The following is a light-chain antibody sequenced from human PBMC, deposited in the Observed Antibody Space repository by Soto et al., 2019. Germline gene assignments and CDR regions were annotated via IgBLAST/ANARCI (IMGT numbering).Light chain of an antibody. CDR3: QHLNSSPFS. J-gene: IGKJ3*01. Sequence: IQLTQSPSSLSAAVGDGVTISCRASQGKTSYVAWYQQKPGKVPKLLIYGTSTLQSGVTSRFSGSGSGTDFTLTISSLQTEDFATDYCQHLNSSPFSFGAGTKVEIK. CDR2: GTS. CDR1: QGKTSY. V-gene: IGKV1-9*01.